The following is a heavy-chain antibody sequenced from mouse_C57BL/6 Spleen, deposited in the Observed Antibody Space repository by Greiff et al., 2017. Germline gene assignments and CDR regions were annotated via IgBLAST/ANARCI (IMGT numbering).Heavy chain of an antibody. V-gene: IGHV10-1*01. CDR1: GFSFNTYA. CDR3: VRHGGRGYWYFDV. Sequence: EVKLVASGGGLVQPKGSLKLSCAASGFSFNTYAMNWVRQAPGKGLEWVARIRSKSNNYATYYADSVKDRFTISRDDSESMLYLQMNNLKTEDTAMYYCVRHGGRGYWYFDVWGTGTTVTVSS. J-gene: IGHJ1*03. CDR2: IRSKSNNYAT.